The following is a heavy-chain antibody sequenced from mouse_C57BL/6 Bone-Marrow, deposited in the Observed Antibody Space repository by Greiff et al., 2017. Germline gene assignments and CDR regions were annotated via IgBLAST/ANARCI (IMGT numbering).Heavy chain of an antibody. V-gene: IGHV7-3*01. CDR1: GFTFTDYY. Sequence: EVMLVESGGGLVQPGGSLSLSCAASGFTFTDYYMSWVRQPPGKALEWLGFIRNKANGYTTEYSASVKGRFTISRENSQSILYLQMNPLRAEDSATYYCARSRYDYDGGFAYWGQGTLVTVSA. J-gene: IGHJ3*01. D-gene: IGHD2-4*01. CDR2: IRNKANGYTT. CDR3: ARSRYDYDGGFAY.